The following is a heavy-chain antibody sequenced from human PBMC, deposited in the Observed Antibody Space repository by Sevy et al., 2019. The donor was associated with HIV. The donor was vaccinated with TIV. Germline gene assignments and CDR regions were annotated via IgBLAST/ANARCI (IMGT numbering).Heavy chain of an antibody. CDR2: ISSSGSTI. Sequence: GGSLRLSCAASGFTFSSYVMHWVRQAPGKGLEWVSYISSSGSTIYYADSVKGRFTISRDNAKNSLYLQMNSLRAEDTAVYYCARDGEMATIDFDYWGQGTLVTVSS. D-gene: IGHD5-12*01. J-gene: IGHJ4*02. CDR3: ARDGEMATIDFDY. CDR1: GFTFSSYV. V-gene: IGHV3-48*03.